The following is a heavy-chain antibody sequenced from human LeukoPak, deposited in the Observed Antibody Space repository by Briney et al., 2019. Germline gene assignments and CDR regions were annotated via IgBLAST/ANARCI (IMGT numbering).Heavy chain of an antibody. Sequence: GESLKISCKGSGYSFTSYWISWVRQMPGKGLEWMGRIDPSDSYANYSPSFQGHVTFSVDKSISTAYLQWSSLKASDTAMYYCARQGDILTGYYQSDYWGQGTLVTVSS. CDR3: ARQGDILTGYYQSDY. CDR1: GYSFTSYW. D-gene: IGHD3-9*01. V-gene: IGHV5-10-1*01. J-gene: IGHJ4*02. CDR2: IDPSDSYA.